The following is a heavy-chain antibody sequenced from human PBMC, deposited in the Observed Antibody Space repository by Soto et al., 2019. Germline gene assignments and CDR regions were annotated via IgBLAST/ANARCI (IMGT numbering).Heavy chain of an antibody. J-gene: IGHJ4*02. CDR1: GFTFSIYW. D-gene: IGHD6-25*01. CDR3: ARGQRELDY. V-gene: IGHV3-7*01. CDR2: IKQAESEK. Sequence: PGGSLRLSCTASGFTFSIYWMSWVRQAPGKGLEWVADIKQAESEKYYVDSVKGRFIISKDNAKNSLYLQMNGLRVEDTAVYYCARGQRELDYWGQGTVVTVSS.